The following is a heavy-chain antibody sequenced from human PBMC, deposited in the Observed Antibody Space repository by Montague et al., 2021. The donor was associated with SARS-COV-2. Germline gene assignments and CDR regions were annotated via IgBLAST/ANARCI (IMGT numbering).Heavy chain of an antibody. CDR2: IDWDDDK. Sequence: PALVKPTQTLTLTCTFSGFSLSTSGLCVSWIRQPPGKALEWLAVIDWDDDKSYSTSLKTRLTNSKDTSKNQVVLTMTNMDPVDAATYYCARMPDQVWLDYWGQGILVTVSS. V-gene: IGHV2-70*01. CDR1: GFSLSTSGLC. CDR3: ARMPDQVWLDY. J-gene: IGHJ4*02. D-gene: IGHD5-18*01.